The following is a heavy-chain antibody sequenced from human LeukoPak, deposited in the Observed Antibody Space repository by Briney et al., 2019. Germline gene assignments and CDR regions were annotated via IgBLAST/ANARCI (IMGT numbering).Heavy chain of an antibody. V-gene: IGHV3-48*01. CDR1: RFTFSNYG. CDR3: ATGYTSGTRIDY. Sequence: GGSLRLSCAASRFTFSNYGVNWVRQAPGKGLEWVSYVNSRSSTIYYADSVRGRFTISRDNARNSLYLQMNSLKAEDTAIYYCATGYTSGTRIDYWGQGTLVSVSS. CDR2: VNSRSSTI. J-gene: IGHJ4*02. D-gene: IGHD6-19*01.